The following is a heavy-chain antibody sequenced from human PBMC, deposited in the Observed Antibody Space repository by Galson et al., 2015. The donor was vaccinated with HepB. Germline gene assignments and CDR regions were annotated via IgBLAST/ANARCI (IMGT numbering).Heavy chain of an antibody. V-gene: IGHV3-30*18. CDR3: AKDYGDYVFYFDS. CDR1: GFTFSNCA. D-gene: IGHD4-17*01. CDR2: TSSDENNK. Sequence: SLRLSYAASGFTFSNCAMHWVRQAPGKGLEWVAVTSSDENNKYYADSVKGRFTISRDNSKNTLYLQMNSLRAEDTAVYYCAKDYGDYVFYFDSWGQGTLVTVSS. J-gene: IGHJ4*02.